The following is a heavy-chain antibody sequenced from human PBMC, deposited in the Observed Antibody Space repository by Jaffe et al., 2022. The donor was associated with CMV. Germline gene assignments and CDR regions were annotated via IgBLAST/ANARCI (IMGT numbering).Heavy chain of an antibody. CDR2: ISGSGGST. CDR1: GFTFSSYA. Sequence: EVQLVESGGGLVQPGGSLRLSCAASGFTFSSYAMSWVRQAPGKGLEWVSAISGSGGSTYYADSVKGRFTISRDNSKNTLYLQMNSLRAEDTAVYYCAKVQGKWVSGYYRYFDYWGQGTLVTVSS. V-gene: IGHV3-23*04. CDR3: AKVQGKWVSGYYRYFDY. D-gene: IGHD3-22*01. J-gene: IGHJ4*02.